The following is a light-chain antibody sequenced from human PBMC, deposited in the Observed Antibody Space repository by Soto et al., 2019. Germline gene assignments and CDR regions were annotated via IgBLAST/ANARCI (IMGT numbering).Light chain of an antibody. Sequence: ALTQPPSASGSPGQSVTISCTGTSSDVGGYNYVSWYQQHPGKAPKLMIYEVSKRPSGVPDRFSGSKSGNTASLTVSGLQAEDEADYYCSSYAGEVVFGGGTKLTVL. CDR2: EVS. J-gene: IGLJ2*01. CDR3: SSYAGEVV. CDR1: SSDVGGYNY. V-gene: IGLV2-8*01.